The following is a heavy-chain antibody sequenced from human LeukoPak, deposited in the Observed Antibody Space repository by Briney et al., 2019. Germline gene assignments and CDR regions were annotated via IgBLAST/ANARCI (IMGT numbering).Heavy chain of an antibody. CDR2: ISAASHGI. D-gene: IGHD3-3*01. CDR3: ARGEWHQDGIGYNRFDN. J-gene: IGHJ4*02. V-gene: IGHV3-48*01. CDR1: GFTFTVYS. Sequence: GGSLRLSCAASGFTFTVYSMTWVRQAPGKGLEWISHISAASHGIYYADSVKGRFTVSRDNAKNSVFLLLTSLRPEDTAVYYCARGEWHQDGIGYNRFDNWGQGALVTVSS.